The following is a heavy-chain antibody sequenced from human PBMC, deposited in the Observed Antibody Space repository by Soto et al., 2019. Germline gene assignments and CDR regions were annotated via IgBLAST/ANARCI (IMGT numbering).Heavy chain of an antibody. J-gene: IGHJ4*02. CDR3: ARDRSNSPDLFDS. Sequence: QVQLQESGPGLVKPSQTLSLTCSVSGGSINSDEYYWSWIRQPPGGGLEWIGHVYYTGSTSYSPSLKSRLTISVDTSKNQFSLRLNSVCAADTAVYYCARDRSNSPDLFDSWGQGTLVTVSS. CDR1: GGSINSDEYY. CDR2: VYYTGST. V-gene: IGHV4-30-4*01. D-gene: IGHD1-1*01.